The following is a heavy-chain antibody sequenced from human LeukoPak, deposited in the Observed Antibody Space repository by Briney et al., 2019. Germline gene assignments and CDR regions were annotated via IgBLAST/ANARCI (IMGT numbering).Heavy chain of an antibody. CDR1: GYTFTGYY. CDR2: INPNSGGT. V-gene: IGHV1-2*02. Sequence: ASVKVSCKASGYTFTGYYMHWVRQAPGQGLEWMGWINPNSGGTNYAQKLQGRVTMTRDTSISTAYMELSRLRSDDTAAYYCARDIAAAGTGWFDPWGQGTLVTVSS. CDR3: ARDIAAAGTGWFDP. J-gene: IGHJ5*02. D-gene: IGHD6-13*01.